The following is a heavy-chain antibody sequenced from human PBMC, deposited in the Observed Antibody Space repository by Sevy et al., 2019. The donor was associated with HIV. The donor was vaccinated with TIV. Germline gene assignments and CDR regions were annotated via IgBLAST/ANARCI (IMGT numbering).Heavy chain of an antibody. J-gene: IGHJ4*02. CDR2: IYYSGST. V-gene: IGHV4-30-4*01. D-gene: IGHD2-15*01. Sequence: SETLSLTCNVSGGSISSGDYYWSWIRLPPGKGLEWIGYIYYSGSTYNSPSLKGRVTISVDTSKNQLSLKLSSVTAADTAVYYCARTKYCTGGNCYFYFDSWGQGTLVTVSS. CDR1: GGSISSGDYY. CDR3: ARTKYCTGGNCYFYFDS.